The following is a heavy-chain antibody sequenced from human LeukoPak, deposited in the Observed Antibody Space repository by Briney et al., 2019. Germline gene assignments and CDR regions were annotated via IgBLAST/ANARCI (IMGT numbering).Heavy chain of an antibody. CDR1: GLTLCSFA. CDR2: SSDGGCTT. CDR3: AKEASGYGYYFDY. D-gene: IGHD3-10*01. J-gene: IGHJ4*02. Sequence: GGSLRLFCAVSGLTLCSFAMGCVRQDPGKGLGLVPVSSDGGCTTYFADFVEGLFTISRDNSKNTLYLQMSSLRAEDTAVYYCAKEASGYGYYFDYWGQGTLVTVSS. V-gene: IGHV3-23*01.